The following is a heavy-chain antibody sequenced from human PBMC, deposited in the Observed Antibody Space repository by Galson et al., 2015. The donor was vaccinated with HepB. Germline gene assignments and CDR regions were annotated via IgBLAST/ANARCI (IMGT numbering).Heavy chain of an antibody. CDR2: INPSGGST. D-gene: IGHD1-26*01. J-gene: IGHJ4*02. CDR3: VYEGGSYGGDY. CDR1: GYTFTSYY. Sequence: SVKVSCKASGYTFTSYYMHWVRQAPGQGLEWMGIINPSGGSTSYAQKFQGRVTMTRDTSTSTVYMELSSLRSEDTAVYYCVYEGGSYGGDYWGQGTLVTVSS. V-gene: IGHV1-46*01.